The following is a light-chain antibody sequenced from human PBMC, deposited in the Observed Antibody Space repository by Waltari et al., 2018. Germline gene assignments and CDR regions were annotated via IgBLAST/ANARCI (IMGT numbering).Light chain of an antibody. CDR3: QQYNSYSLLT. Sequence: DIQMTQSPSTLSASVGDRFTITCRASQSISNWLAWYRQKPGKAPKLLIYKASTLESGVPSRFSCSGSGTEFTLTISSLQPDDFATYYCQQYNSYSLLTFGGGTKVEIK. J-gene: IGKJ4*01. CDR2: KAS. V-gene: IGKV1-5*03. CDR1: QSISNW.